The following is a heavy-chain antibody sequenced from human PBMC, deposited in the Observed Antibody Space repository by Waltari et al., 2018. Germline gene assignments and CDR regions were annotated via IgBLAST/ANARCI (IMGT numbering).Heavy chain of an antibody. V-gene: IGHV4-39*01. CDR2: IYYSGST. D-gene: IGHD1-26*01. CDR3: ARRRRAGAYDAFDI. J-gene: IGHJ3*02. Sequence: QLQLQESGPGLVKPSETLSLTCTVSGGSISSSSYYWGWIRRPPGKGLEWIGSIYYSGSTYYNPSLKSRVTISVDTSKNQFSLKLSSVTAADTAVYYCARRRRAGAYDAFDIWGQGTMVTVSS. CDR1: GGSISSSSYY.